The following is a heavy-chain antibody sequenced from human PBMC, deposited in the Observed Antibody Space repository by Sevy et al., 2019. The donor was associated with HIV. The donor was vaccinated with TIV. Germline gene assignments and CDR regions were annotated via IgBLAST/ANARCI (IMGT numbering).Heavy chain of an antibody. Sequence: GGSLRLSCAASGLTFRSHAMHWVRQAPGKGLEWVTVISYDGAVRYYGESVKGRFTVSGEISKNTLYLQMNSLRPDDTAVYYCAREAGYSAKNDAFAFWGQGTMVTVSS. V-gene: IGHV3-30-3*01. D-gene: IGHD1-26*01. CDR1: GLTFRSHA. CDR3: AREAGYSAKNDAFAF. J-gene: IGHJ3*01. CDR2: ISYDGAVR.